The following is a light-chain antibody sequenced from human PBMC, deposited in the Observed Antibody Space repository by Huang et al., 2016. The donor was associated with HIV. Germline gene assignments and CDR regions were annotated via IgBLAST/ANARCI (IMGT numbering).Light chain of an antibody. V-gene: IGKV1-39*01. CDR2: GAS. Sequence: DIQMTQSPSSLSASVGDRVTITCRASQRINSYLNWYQQKPGKAPNLLIYGASSLQGGVPSRFSGSGAVTDFTLTISSLQPEDFATYYCQQSYNTPTFGHGTKVEI. CDR3: QQSYNTPT. J-gene: IGKJ1*01. CDR1: QRINSY.